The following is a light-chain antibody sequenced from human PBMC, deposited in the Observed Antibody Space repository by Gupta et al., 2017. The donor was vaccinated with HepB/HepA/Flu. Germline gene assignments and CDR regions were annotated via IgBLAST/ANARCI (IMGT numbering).Light chain of an antibody. J-gene: IGKJ1*01. Sequence: DIQMTQSPSTLSASVGDRVTITCRASQSIRRWLAWFQQKPGKAPKVLISMASSLESGVASRFSGSGSGTEFTLTIAGLQPDDFATYYCQKYEGYPCTFGRGTKVELK. CDR3: QKYEGYPCT. CDR2: MAS. CDR1: QSIRRW. V-gene: IGKV1-5*03.